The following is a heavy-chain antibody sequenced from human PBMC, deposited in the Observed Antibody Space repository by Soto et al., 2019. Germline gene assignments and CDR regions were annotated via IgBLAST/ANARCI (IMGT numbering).Heavy chain of an antibody. CDR2: ISWNSGSI. CDR1: GFTFDDYA. J-gene: IGHJ6*02. D-gene: IGHD6-13*01. Sequence: EVQLVESGGGLVQPGRSLRLSCAASGFTFDDYAMHWVRQAPGKGLEWVSGISWNSGSIGYADSVKGRFTISRDNAKNSLYLQMNSLRAEDTALYYCAKEEGSSWYMEDYYYGMDVWGQGTTVTVSS. V-gene: IGHV3-9*01. CDR3: AKEEGSSWYMEDYYYGMDV.